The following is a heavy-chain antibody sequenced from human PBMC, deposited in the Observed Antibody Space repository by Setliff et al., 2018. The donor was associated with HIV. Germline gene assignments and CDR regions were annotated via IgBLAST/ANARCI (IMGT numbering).Heavy chain of an antibody. V-gene: IGHV1-18*01. CDR2: TTPLLGTT. CDR3: AREVDGLELDH. J-gene: IGHJ4*02. CDR1: GNTFSSYG. Sequence: GASVKVSCRASGNTFSSYGITWVRQAPGQGLEWMGGTTPLLGTTSYAQKFQGRVTMTTDTSTNTAYMELRSLKSDDTAVYYCAREVDGLELDHWGQGSLVTVSS.